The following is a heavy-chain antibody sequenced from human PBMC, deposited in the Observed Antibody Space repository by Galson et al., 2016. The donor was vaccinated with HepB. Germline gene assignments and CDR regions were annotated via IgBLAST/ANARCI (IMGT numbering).Heavy chain of an antibody. CDR1: GYTFTTYG. V-gene: IGHV1-18*01. Sequence: SVKVSCKASGYTFTTYGISWVRQAPGQGLEWMGWISAYNGNTNYAQKLQGGVTMTTDTSTSTAYMELRSLRSDDTAVYYCARDPRKIRYQLLEIYYYYYAMTAGAKGPRSPSP. D-gene: IGHD2-2*01. CDR3: ARDPRKIRYQLLEIYYYYYAMTA. CDR2: ISAYNGNT. J-gene: IGHJ6*02.